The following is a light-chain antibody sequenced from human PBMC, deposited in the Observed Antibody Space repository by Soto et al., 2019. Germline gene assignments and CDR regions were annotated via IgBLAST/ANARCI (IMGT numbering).Light chain of an antibody. J-gene: IGKJ4*01. CDR1: QGISSA. V-gene: IGKV1D-13*01. CDR2: GAS. CDR3: QQYNNWPLT. Sequence: AIQLTQSPSSLSASVGDRVTITCRASQGISSALAWYQQKPGKAPKLLIYGASTRATGMSARFSGFGSGTEFTLTISSLQSEDFAVYYCQQYNNWPLTFGGGTKVDIK.